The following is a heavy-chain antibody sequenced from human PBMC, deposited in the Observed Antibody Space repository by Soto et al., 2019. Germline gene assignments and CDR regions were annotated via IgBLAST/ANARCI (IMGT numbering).Heavy chain of an antibody. D-gene: IGHD2-2*02. CDR3: TTVREYPPDAFDI. V-gene: IGHV3-15*07. CDR1: GFTFSNAW. Sequence: GGSLRLSCAASGFTFSNAWMNWVRQAPGKGLEWVGRIKSKTDGGTTDYAAPVKGRFTISRDDSKNTLYLQMNSLKTEYSAVYYCTTVREYPPDAFDIWGQGTMVTVSS. J-gene: IGHJ3*02. CDR2: IKSKTDGGTT.